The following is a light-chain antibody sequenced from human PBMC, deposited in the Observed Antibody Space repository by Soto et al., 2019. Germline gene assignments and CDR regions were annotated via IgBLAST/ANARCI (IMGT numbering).Light chain of an antibody. J-gene: IGKJ1*01. V-gene: IGKV1-5*01. CDR1: QSISHW. CDR2: DAS. Sequence: DIQMTQSPATLSASVGDSVTITCRASQSISHWLAWYQQKPGKAPKFLIYDASSLESGVPSRFGGSGSGTEFTLTISSLQPDDFATYYCQQYDSVLGTFGPGTKVDIK. CDR3: QQYDSVLGT.